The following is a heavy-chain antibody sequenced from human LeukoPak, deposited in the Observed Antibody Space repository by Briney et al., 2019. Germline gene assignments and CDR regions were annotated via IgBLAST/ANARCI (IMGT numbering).Heavy chain of an antibody. CDR2: IYPGDSDT. V-gene: IGHV5-51*01. D-gene: IGHD5-12*01. J-gene: IGHJ4*02. CDR1: GYSFTSYW. Sequence: RGEPLKISWKGSGYSFTSYWIGWVRQMPGEGLEWVGIIYPGDSDTRYSPSFQGQVTISADKSISTAYLQWSSLKASDTAMYYCARARSGYSGYGPFDYWGQGTLVTVSS. CDR3: ARARSGYSGYGPFDY.